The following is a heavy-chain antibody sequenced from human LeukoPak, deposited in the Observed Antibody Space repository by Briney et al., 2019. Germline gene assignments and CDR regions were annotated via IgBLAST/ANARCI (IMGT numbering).Heavy chain of an antibody. V-gene: IGHV3-21*01. J-gene: IGHJ6*03. D-gene: IGHD3-10*01. CDR1: GFTFSTFA. CDR3: ARDAGPVLLWFGELLHKDYYYYMDV. Sequence: GGSLRLSCAASGFTFSTFAMIWVRQAPGKGLEWVSSITSNTRYIFYADSVKGRFTISRDNAKKSLYLQMNSLRAEDTAVYYCARDAGPVLLWFGELLHKDYYYYMDVWGKGTTVTVSS. CDR2: ITSNTRYI.